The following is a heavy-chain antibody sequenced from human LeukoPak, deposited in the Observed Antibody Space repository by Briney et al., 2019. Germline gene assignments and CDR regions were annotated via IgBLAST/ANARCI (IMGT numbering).Heavy chain of an antibody. J-gene: IGHJ5*02. Sequence: GGSLRLSCAASGFTFSSHSMNWVRQAPGKGLEWVSSISSSSSYIYYADSVKGRFTISRDNAKNSLYLQMNSLRAEDTAVYYCAGFDWLSYNWFDPWGQGTLVTVSS. CDR2: ISSSSSYI. D-gene: IGHD3-9*01. CDR3: AGFDWLSYNWFDP. V-gene: IGHV3-21*01. CDR1: GFTFSSHS.